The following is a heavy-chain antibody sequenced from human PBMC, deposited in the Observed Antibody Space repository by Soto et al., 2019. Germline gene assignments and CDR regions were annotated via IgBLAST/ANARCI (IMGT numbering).Heavy chain of an antibody. J-gene: IGHJ3*02. D-gene: IGHD2-8*01. V-gene: IGHV4-59*01. Sequence: PSETLSLTCAVYGGSFSGYYWSWIRQPPGKGLEWIGKIYYSGSTNYSPSLKSRVTISVDTSKNQFSLKLRSVTAADTAVYYCARANYFDIWGQGTMVTVSS. CDR3: ARANYFDI. CDR2: IYYSGST. CDR1: GGSFSGYY.